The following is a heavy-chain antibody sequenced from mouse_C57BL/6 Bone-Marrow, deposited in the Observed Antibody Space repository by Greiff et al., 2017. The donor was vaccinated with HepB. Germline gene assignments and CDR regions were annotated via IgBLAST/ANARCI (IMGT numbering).Heavy chain of an antibody. V-gene: IGHV1-47*01. CDR2: FHPYNDDT. Sequence: QVQLQQSGAELVKPGASVKMSCKASGYTFTTYPIEWMKQNHGKSLEWIGNFHPYNDDTKYNEKFKGKATLTVEKSSSNVYLELSRLKSDDAAVYYCARRGGSSPYYAMDYWGQGTSVTVSS. CDR1: GYTFTTYP. CDR3: ARRGGSSPYYAMDY. D-gene: IGHD1-1*01. J-gene: IGHJ4*01.